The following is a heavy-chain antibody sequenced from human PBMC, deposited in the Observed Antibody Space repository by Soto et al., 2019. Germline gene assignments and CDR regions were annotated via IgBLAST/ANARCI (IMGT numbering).Heavy chain of an antibody. CDR2: INPNSGGT. D-gene: IGHD6-19*01. J-gene: IGHJ4*02. CDR1: GYTFTGYY. Sequence: ASLKVSCKACGYTFTGYYMHWVRQAPGQGLEWMGWINPNSGGTNYAQKFQGRVTMTRDTSISTAYMELSRLRSDDTAVYYCARDPSYSSGREGPTEYWGQGTLVTVSS. V-gene: IGHV1-2*02. CDR3: ARDPSYSSGREGPTEY.